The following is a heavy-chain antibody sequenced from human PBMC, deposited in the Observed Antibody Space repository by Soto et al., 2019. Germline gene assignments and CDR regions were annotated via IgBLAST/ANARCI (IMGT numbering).Heavy chain of an antibody. V-gene: IGHV1-69*13. J-gene: IGHJ4*02. Sequence: ASVKVSGKASGGTFSSYAISWVRQAPGQGLEWMGGIIPIFGTANYAQKFQGRVTITADESTSTAYMELSSLRSEDTAVYYCARDPGYCSGGSCYEADYWGQGTLVTVSS. CDR1: GGTFSSYA. CDR3: ARDPGYCSGGSCYEADY. D-gene: IGHD2-15*01. CDR2: IIPIFGTA.